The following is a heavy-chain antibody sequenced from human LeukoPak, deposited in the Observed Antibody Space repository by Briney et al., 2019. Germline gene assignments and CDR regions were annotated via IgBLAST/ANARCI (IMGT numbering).Heavy chain of an antibody. J-gene: IGHJ6*02. CDR1: GYTFTNFG. CDR2: INPNSGGT. V-gene: IGHV1-2*02. Sequence: ASVKVSCKTSGYTFTNFGITWVRQAPGQGLEWMGWINPNSGGTNYAQKFQGRVTMTRDTSISTAYMELSRLRSDDTAVYYCARDGRARITMIVVVTDYYYYGMDVWGQGTTVTVSS. D-gene: IGHD3-22*01. CDR3: ARDGRARITMIVVVTDYYYYGMDV.